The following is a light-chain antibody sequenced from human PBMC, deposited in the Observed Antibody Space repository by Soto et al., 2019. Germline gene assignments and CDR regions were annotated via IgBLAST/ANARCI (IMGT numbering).Light chain of an antibody. CDR2: GAS. CDR1: QSVSSRY. CDR3: QHYRTS. J-gene: IGKJ4*01. Sequence: EIVLTQSPGTLSLSPGERATLSCRASQSVSSRYLAWYQQKPGQPPRLLIYGASSRATGIPDRFSGSGSGTDFTLTITRLEPEDFAVYYCQHYRTSFGGGPKVQIK. V-gene: IGKV3-20*01.